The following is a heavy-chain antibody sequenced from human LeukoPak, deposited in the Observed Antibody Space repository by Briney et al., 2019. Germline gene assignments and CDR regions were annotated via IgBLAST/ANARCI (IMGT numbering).Heavy chain of an antibody. Sequence: GGSLRLSCAASGFTFDDYAMHWVRQAPGRGLEWGSGISWNSGSIGYAESVKGRFTISRDNAKDALYLQMNSLRDEDTDLYYCAKDVGTMVRGVINRWGQRTQVTVST. CDR2: ISWNSGSI. J-gene: IGHJ5*02. V-gene: IGHV3-9*01. CDR3: AKDVGTMVRGVINR. CDR1: GFTFDDYA. D-gene: IGHD3-10*01.